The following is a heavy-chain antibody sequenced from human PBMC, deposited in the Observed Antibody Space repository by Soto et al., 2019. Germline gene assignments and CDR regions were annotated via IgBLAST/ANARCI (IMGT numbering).Heavy chain of an antibody. CDR2: IKQDGSEK. Sequence: GSLRLSCAASGFTFNSYWMSWVRQAPGKGLEWVAIIKQDGSEKNYVDSVKGRFTISRDNAKNSLYLQMNSLRAEDTAVYYCARDWDYGSSWYPSDYWGQGTLVTVSS. D-gene: IGHD6-13*01. CDR1: GFTFNSYW. J-gene: IGHJ4*02. CDR3: ARDWDYGSSWYPSDY. V-gene: IGHV3-7*01.